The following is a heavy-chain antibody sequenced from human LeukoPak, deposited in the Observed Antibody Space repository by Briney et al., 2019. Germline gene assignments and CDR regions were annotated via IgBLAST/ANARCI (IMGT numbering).Heavy chain of an antibody. J-gene: IGHJ4*02. D-gene: IGHD1-14*01. Sequence: GGSLRLSCAVDRFIFTTYAISWVRQAPGKGLEWVSGISGSGDSTYYADSVKGRFTISRDNSKNTLYLQMNTLRAEDTAVYYCAKSYRTSLDYWGQGTLVTVSS. CDR2: ISGSGDST. V-gene: IGHV3-23*01. CDR1: RFIFTTYA. CDR3: AKSYRTSLDY.